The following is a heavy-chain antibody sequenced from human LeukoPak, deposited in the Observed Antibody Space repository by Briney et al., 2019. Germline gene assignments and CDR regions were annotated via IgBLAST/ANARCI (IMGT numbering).Heavy chain of an antibody. Sequence: GGSLRLSCAASGFTVSSNYMSWVRQAPGKGLEWVSVIYSDGSTYYADSVKGRFTISRDNSKNTLYLQMNSLRAEDTAVYYCARGTAFPYYYDSSGYPPRDAFDIWGQGTMVTVSS. CDR1: GFTVSSNY. V-gene: IGHV3-66*01. CDR3: ARGTAFPYYYDSSGYPPRDAFDI. J-gene: IGHJ3*02. D-gene: IGHD3-22*01. CDR2: IYSDGST.